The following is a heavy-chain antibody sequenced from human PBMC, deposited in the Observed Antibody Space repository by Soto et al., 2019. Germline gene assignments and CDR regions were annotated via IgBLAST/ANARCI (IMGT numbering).Heavy chain of an antibody. CDR2: IHHSGGT. V-gene: IGHV4-4*02. CDR1: SDTISSSDW. CDR3: AGRPGTRPV. J-gene: IGHJ4*02. D-gene: IGHD1-7*01. Sequence: QVQLHESGPGLVKPSETLSLTCVVSSDTISSSDWWSWVRQPPGRGLEWIGEIHHSGGTNYNASLRSRLTISLERSRNQFSLEVNSVSAADTAVYYCAGRPGTRPVWGPGVQVTVSS.